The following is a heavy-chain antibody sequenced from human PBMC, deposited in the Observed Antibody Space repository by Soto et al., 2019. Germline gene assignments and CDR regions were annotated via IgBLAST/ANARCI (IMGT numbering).Heavy chain of an antibody. J-gene: IGHJ4*02. D-gene: IGHD3-10*01. CDR2: INPSGGST. V-gene: IGHV1-46*03. Sequence: QVQLVQSGAEVKKPGASVKVSCKASGYTFTSYYMHWVRQAPGQGLEWMGIINPSGGSTSYAQKFQGRVTMTRDTSTNTVYMELSSLRSEDTAVYYWASRAGSGSYLDYWGQGTLVTVSS. CDR1: GYTFTSYY. CDR3: ASRAGSGSYLDY.